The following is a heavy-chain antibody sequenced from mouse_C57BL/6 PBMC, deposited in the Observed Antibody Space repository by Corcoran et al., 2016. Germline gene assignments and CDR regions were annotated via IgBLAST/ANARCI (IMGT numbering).Heavy chain of an antibody. D-gene: IGHD1-1*01. CDR3: ARLSYGSSYWYFDV. CDR1: GYTFTDYY. J-gene: IGHJ1*03. V-gene: IGHV1-76*01. CDR2: IYPGSGNT. Sequence: QVQLKQYGAELVRPGASVKLSCRASGYTFTDYYINWVKQRPGQGLEWIARIYPGSGNTYYNEKFKGKATLTAEKSSSTAYMQLSSLTSEDSAVYFCARLSYGSSYWYFDVWGTGTTVTVSS.